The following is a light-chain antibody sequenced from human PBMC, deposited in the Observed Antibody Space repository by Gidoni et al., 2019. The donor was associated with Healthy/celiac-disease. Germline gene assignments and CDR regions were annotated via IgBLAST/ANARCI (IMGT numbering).Light chain of an antibody. J-gene: IGLJ2*01. CDR3: QAWDSSTGV. CDR1: KLGDKY. V-gene: IGLV3-1*01. CDR2: QDS. Sequence: SYELTQPPSVSVSPGQTASITCSGDKLGDKYACWYQQKPGQSPVLVIYQDSKRPSGIPERFSGSNSGNTATLTISGTQAMDEADYYCQAWDSSTGVFGGGTKLNVX.